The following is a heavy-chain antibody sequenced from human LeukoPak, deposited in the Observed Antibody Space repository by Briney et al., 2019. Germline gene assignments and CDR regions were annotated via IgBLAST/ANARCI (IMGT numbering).Heavy chain of an antibody. V-gene: IGHV3-23*01. CDR2: ISGSGGST. D-gene: IGHD3-22*01. Sequence: GGSLRLSCAASGFTFSSYAMSWVRQAPGKGLEWVSAISGSGGSTYYADSVKGRFTISRDNSKNTLYLQMNCLRAEDTAVYYCARVRSSGYYYYYYMDVWGKGTTVTVSS. J-gene: IGHJ6*03. CDR1: GFTFSSYA. CDR3: ARVRSSGYYYYYYMDV.